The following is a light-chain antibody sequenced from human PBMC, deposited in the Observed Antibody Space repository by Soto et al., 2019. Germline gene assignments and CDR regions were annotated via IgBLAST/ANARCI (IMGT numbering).Light chain of an antibody. CDR1: HSDIGNYNY. CDR3: NSYREDHPRFYV. CDR2: DVG. J-gene: IGLJ1*01. V-gene: IGLV2-14*03. Sequence: QSALTQPASMSGSPGQSITISCTGTHSDIGNYNYVSWYQHLPGKAPKLMIYDVGSRPSGVSSRFSGSKSGNTASLAISGLQAQDEADYYCNSYREDHPRFYVFGTGTKLTVL.